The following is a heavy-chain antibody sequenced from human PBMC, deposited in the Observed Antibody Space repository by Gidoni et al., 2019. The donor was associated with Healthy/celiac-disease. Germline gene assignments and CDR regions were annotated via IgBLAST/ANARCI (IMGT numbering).Heavy chain of an antibody. Sequence: EVQLVESGGGLVQPGGSLKLSCAAPGFTFSGSALHWVLQASGKGLEWVGRIRSKANSYATAYAASVKGRFTISRDDSKNTAYLQMNSLKTEDTAVYYCTRLNWNSLYYYYGMDVWGQGTTVTVSS. CDR3: TRLNWNSLYYYYGMDV. CDR2: IRSKANSYAT. D-gene: IGHD1-7*01. V-gene: IGHV3-73*02. CDR1: GFTFSGSA. J-gene: IGHJ6*02.